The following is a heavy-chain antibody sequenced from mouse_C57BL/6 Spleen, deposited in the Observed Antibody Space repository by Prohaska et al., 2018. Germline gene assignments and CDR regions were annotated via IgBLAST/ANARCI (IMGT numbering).Heavy chain of an antibody. V-gene: IGHV1-50*01. CDR3: ARRVTTVPHWYFDV. CDR1: TFTSYW. D-gene: IGHD1-1*01. Sequence: TFTSYWMQWVKQRPGQGLAWIGEIDPSDSYTNYNQKFKGKATLTVDTSSSTAYMQLSSLTSEDSAVYYCARRVTTVPHWYFDVWGTGTTVTFSS. CDR2: IDPSDSYT. J-gene: IGHJ1*03.